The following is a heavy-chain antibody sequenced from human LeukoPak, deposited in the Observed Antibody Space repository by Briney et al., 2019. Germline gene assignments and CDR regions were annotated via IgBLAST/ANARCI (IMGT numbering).Heavy chain of an antibody. D-gene: IGHD6-19*01. Sequence: GGSLRLSCAASEFTCDSYAMNWFRQAPGKGLEWVSAISGSGANTYYANSVKGRFTISRDNSKSTLFLQMDSPRAEDTAIYYCAKTSVSSGWPELFDFWGQGTLVTVSS. V-gene: IGHV3-23*01. CDR3: AKTSVSSGWPELFDF. CDR2: ISGSGANT. J-gene: IGHJ4*02. CDR1: EFTCDSYA.